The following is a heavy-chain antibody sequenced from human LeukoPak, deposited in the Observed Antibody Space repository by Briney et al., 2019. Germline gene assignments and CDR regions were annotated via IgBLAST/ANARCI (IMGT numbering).Heavy chain of an antibody. CDR2: INPNSGGT. Sequence: ASVKPSCKASGYTFTGYYMHWVRQAPGQGLEWMGWINPNSGGTNYAQEFQGRVTMTRDTSISTAYMELSRLRSDDTAVYYCARARTTYYYDSSGYSTDAFDVWGQGTMVTVSS. D-gene: IGHD3-22*01. J-gene: IGHJ3*01. V-gene: IGHV1-2*02. CDR1: GYTFTGYY. CDR3: ARARTTYYYDSSGYSTDAFDV.